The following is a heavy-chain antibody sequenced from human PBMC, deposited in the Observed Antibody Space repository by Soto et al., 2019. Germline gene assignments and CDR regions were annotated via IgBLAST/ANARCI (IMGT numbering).Heavy chain of an antibody. V-gene: IGHV1-46*03. CDR1: GYTFTSYY. J-gene: IGHJ6*03. Sequence: ASVKLSCKACGYTFTSYYMHWVRQAPGQGLEWMGIINPSGGSTSYAQKFQGRVTMTRDTSTSTVYMELSSLRSEDTAVYYCARGASGDYGLYYYYMDVWGKGTTVTVSS. CDR2: INPSGGST. D-gene: IGHD4-17*01. CDR3: ARGASGDYGLYYYYMDV.